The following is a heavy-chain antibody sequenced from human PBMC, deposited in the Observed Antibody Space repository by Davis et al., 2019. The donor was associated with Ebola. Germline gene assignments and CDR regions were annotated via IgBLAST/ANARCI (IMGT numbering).Heavy chain of an antibody. J-gene: IGHJ4*02. CDR2: INPNSGGT. V-gene: IGHV1-2*02. D-gene: IGHD6-19*01. CDR3: ARDQVAVAGYGY. CDR1: GYTFTGYY. Sequence: ASVKVSCKASGYTFTGYYMHWVRQAPGQGLEWMGWINPNSGGTNYAQKFQGRVTMTRDTSISTAYMELSRLRSDDTAVYYCARDQVAVAGYGYWGQGTLVTVSS.